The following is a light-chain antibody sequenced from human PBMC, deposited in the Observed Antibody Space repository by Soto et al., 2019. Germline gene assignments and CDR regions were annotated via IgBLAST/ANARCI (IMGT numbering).Light chain of an antibody. CDR2: AAS. CDR1: QSIDTY. CDR3: QQGHNTPYT. J-gene: IGKJ2*01. V-gene: IGKV1-39*01. Sequence: DIQMTQSPSSLSASFGDRVTLTCRASQSIDTYLNWYQQKPGTAPKHLMYAASTLHGGVPSRFIGSGSGTAFTHNISDLQREDFATFFCQQGHNTPYTFGQGTKLEI.